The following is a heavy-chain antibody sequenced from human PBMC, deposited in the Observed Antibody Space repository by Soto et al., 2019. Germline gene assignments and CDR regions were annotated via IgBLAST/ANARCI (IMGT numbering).Heavy chain of an antibody. V-gene: IGHV3-23*01. CDR3: AKGVAGNLDY. D-gene: IGHD6-13*01. CDR1: GFTFSNYA. J-gene: IGHJ4*02. Sequence: EVQLLESGGGLVQPGGSLRLSCAASGFTFSNYAMSWVRQAPGKGLEWVSYISAGGISTYYADSVKGRFTISRDNSKSTLYLQMNSLRVEDTAVFYCAKGVAGNLDYWGQGTLVTVSS. CDR2: ISAGGIST.